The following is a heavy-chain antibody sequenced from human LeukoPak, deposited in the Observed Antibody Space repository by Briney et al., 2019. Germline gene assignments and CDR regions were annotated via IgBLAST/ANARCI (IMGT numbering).Heavy chain of an antibody. V-gene: IGHV4-61*01. D-gene: IGHD3-3*01. CDR1: GGSVSSGSYY. CDR2: IYYSGST. J-gene: IGHJ6*02. Sequence: PSETLSPTCTVSGGSVSSGSYYWSWIRQPPGKGLEWIGYIYYSGSTNYNPSLKSRVTISVDTSKNQFSLKLSSVAAADTAVYYCARDSEKLRFLERSYGMDVWGQGTTVTVSS. CDR3: ARDSEKLRFLERSYGMDV.